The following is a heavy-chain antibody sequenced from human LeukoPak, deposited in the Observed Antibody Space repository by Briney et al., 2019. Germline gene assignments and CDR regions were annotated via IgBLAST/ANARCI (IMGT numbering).Heavy chain of an antibody. V-gene: IGHV1-8*01. J-gene: IGHJ4*02. CDR1: GYTFTSYD. Sequence: ASVKVSCKASGYTFTSYDISWVRQATGQGLEWMGWMNPNSGNTGYAQKFQGRVTMTRNTSISTAYMELSSLRSEDTAVYYCARQSMDCSGGSCYSEFDYWGQGTLVTVSS. D-gene: IGHD2-15*01. CDR2: MNPNSGNT. CDR3: ARQSMDCSGGSCYSEFDY.